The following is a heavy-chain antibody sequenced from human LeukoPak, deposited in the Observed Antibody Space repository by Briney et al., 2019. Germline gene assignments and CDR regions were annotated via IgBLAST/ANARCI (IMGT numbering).Heavy chain of an antibody. D-gene: IGHD6-13*01. Sequence: SETLSLTCTVYGGCLSSSSYYWGWIREPPGTGLEWIGSIYYSGSTYYNPSLKSRVTISVDTSKKQFSLKLSSVTAADTAVYYCARLPKSAAGTNWFDPWGQGTLVTVSS. V-gene: IGHV4-39*01. CDR3: ARLPKSAAGTNWFDP. CDR1: GGCLSSSSYY. CDR2: IYYSGST. J-gene: IGHJ5*02.